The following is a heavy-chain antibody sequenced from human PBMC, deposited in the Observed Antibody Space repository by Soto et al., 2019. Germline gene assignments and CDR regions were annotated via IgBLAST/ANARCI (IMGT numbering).Heavy chain of an antibody. Sequence: QVQLVQSGAEVKKPGASVKVSCKASGYTFTSYGISWVRQAPGQGLEWMGWISAYTGNTNYTQKLQGRVTMTTDTSTSTAYMALRSLRSDDTVVYYCARASNTDILTGYPFPDYWGQGTLVTVSS. V-gene: IGHV1-18*01. CDR2: ISAYTGNT. D-gene: IGHD3-9*01. CDR1: GYTFTSYG. J-gene: IGHJ4*02. CDR3: ARASNTDILTGYPFPDY.